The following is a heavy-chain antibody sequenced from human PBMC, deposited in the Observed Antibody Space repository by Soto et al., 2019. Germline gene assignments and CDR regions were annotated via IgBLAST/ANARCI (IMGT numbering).Heavy chain of an antibody. Sequence: QVQVVQSGAEVKKPGASVKVSCKASGYTFSTYAMHWVRQAPGQSLEWMGWINGGTGQTRYSQRFHDRVTITRDTPASTAYMELTSITSEDTAVYYCARGKGMEENYYYYGMDIWGQGTTVTVSS. CDR2: INGGTGQT. CDR1: GYTFSTYA. V-gene: IGHV1-3*01. D-gene: IGHD1-1*01. J-gene: IGHJ6*02. CDR3: ARGKGMEENYYYYGMDI.